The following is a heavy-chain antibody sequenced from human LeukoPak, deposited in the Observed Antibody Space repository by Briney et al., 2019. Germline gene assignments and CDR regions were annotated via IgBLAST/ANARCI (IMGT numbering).Heavy chain of an antibody. CDR3: ATRNYGGNSEYFDF. J-gene: IGHJ4*02. CDR2: GHYSGNT. CDR1: GGSINSYY. D-gene: IGHD4-23*01. V-gene: IGHV4-59*12. Sequence: SETLSLTCTVSGGSINSYYWSWIRQPPGKGLEGLGYGHYSGNTNYNPSLKSRVTISVDTSKNQFSLKLGSVTAADTAVYYCATRNYGGNSEYFDFWGQGALVTVSS.